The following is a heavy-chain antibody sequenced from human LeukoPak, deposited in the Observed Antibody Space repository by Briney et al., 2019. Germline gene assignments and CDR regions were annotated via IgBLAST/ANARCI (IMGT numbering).Heavy chain of an antibody. CDR2: IIPIFGTA. D-gene: IGHD2-15*01. CDR3: ARETHYCSGGSCYPGWFDP. V-gene: IGHV1-69*13. J-gene: IGHJ5*02. CDR1: GGTFSSYA. Sequence: ASVTVSCTASGGTFSSYAISWVRQAPGQGLEWMGGIIPIFGTANYAQKFQGRVTITADESTSTAYMELSSLRSEDTAVYYCARETHYCSGGSCYPGWFDPWGQGTLVTVSS.